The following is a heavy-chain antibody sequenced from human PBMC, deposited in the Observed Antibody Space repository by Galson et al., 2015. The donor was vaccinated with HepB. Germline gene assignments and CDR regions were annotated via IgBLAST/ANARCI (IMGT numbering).Heavy chain of an antibody. Sequence: SVKVSCKASGDSFRTYNIIWVRQAPGQGLEWMGGIIPIFRIANYAQNFRGRVTITAEESTSTAYMELSSLRSEDTAVYYCARGSTITTSVYAFWGQGTLVTVSS. CDR3: ARGSTITTSVYAF. CDR2: IIPIFRIA. CDR1: GDSFRTYN. V-gene: IGHV1-69*13. J-gene: IGHJ4*02. D-gene: IGHD4-11*01.